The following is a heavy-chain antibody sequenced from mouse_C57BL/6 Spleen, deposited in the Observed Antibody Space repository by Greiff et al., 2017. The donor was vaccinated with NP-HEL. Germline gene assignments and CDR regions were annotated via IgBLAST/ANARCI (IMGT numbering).Heavy chain of an antibody. D-gene: IGHD1-1*01. CDR1: GFSLSTFGMG. V-gene: IGHV8-8*01. CDR2: IWWDDDK. Sequence: QVTLKECGPGILQPSQTLSLTCSFSGFSLSTFGMGVGWIRQPSGKGLEWLAHIWWDDDKYYNPALKSRLTISKDTSKNQVFLKIANVDTADTATYYCARINPFNYYGSSYKDYFDYWGQGTTLTVSS. J-gene: IGHJ2*01. CDR3: ARINPFNYYGSSYKDYFDY.